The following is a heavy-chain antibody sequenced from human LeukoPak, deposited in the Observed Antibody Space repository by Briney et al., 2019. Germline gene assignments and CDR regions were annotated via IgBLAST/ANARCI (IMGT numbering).Heavy chain of an antibody. Sequence: SETLSLTCTVSGDSIRSYYWSWIRQPPGKGLEWIGNIHYSGSTNYNPSLKSRVTMSVDTSKKQFSLKLSSVTAADTAVYYCARGRPPHDYGTLFDYWGQGTLVTVSS. CDR1: GDSIRSYY. CDR2: IHYSGST. V-gene: IGHV4-59*01. CDR3: ARGRPPHDYGTLFDY. D-gene: IGHD4-17*01. J-gene: IGHJ4*02.